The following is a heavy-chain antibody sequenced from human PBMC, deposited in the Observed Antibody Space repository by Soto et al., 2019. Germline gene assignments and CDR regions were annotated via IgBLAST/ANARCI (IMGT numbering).Heavy chain of an antibody. CDR3: ARDRSERGGNWFDP. V-gene: IGHV1-69*08. D-gene: IGHD3-3*01. Sequence: QVQLVQSGAEVKKPGSSVKVSCKASGATFSSYTISWVRQAPGQGLEWMGRIIPILGIANYAQKFQGRVTITADKATSTAYMELSSLRSEDTAVYYCARDRSERGGNWFDPWGQGTLVTVSS. CDR1: GATFSSYT. CDR2: IIPILGIA. J-gene: IGHJ5*02.